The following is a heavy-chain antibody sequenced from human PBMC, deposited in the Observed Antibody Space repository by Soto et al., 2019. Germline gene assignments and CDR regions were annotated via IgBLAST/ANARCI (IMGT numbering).Heavy chain of an antibody. J-gene: IGHJ5*02. CDR1: GYTFTSYA. D-gene: IGHD6-19*01. Sequence: GASVKVSCKASGYTFTSYAMHWVRQAPGQRLEWMGWINAGNGNTKYSQRFQGRVTITRDTSASTAYMELSSLRSEDTAVYYCASGGITVAANWFDPWGQGTLVTVSS. V-gene: IGHV1-3*01. CDR3: ASGGITVAANWFDP. CDR2: INAGNGNT.